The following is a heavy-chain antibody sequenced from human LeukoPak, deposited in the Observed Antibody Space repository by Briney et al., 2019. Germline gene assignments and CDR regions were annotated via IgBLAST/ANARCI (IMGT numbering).Heavy chain of an antibody. CDR1: GGSISSYH. V-gene: IGHV4-4*07. D-gene: IGHD3-22*01. Sequence: PSETLSLTCSVSGGSISSYHWSWIRQPAGKGLEWIGRLYASGSTIYNPSLKSRVTISVDRSKNQFSLNVTSVTAADTAVYYCERDVFSYYDNSGYFDYWGQGILVTVSS. CDR2: LYASGST. CDR3: ERDVFSYYDNSGYFDY. J-gene: IGHJ4*02.